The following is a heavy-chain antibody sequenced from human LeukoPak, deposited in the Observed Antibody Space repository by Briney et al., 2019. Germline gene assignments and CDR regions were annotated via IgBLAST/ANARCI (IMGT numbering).Heavy chain of an antibody. CDR3: ARAGIHVYGDNDAFDI. V-gene: IGHV3-30-3*01. CDR1: GFTSSSYA. CDR2: ISYDGSNK. J-gene: IGHJ3*02. Sequence: PGRSLRLSCAASGFTSSSYAMHWVRRAPGKGLEWVAVISYDGSNKYYADSVKGRFTISRDNSKNTLYLQMNSLRAEDTAVYYCARAGIHVYGDNDAFDIWGQGTMVTVSS. D-gene: IGHD4-17*01.